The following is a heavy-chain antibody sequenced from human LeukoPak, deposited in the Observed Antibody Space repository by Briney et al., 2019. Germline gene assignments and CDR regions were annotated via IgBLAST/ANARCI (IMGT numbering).Heavy chain of an antibody. CDR1: GFTSSSYR. J-gene: IGHJ4*02. Sequence: GGSLRLSCAASGFTSSSYRMNWVRQAPGKGLEWVSSISSSSSYIYYADSVKGRFTISRDNAKNSLYLQMNTLRDDDAAVYYCAGARRGREIDHWGQGTLVTVSS. CDR3: AGARRGREIDH. D-gene: IGHD1-26*01. CDR2: ISSSSSYI. V-gene: IGHV3-21*01.